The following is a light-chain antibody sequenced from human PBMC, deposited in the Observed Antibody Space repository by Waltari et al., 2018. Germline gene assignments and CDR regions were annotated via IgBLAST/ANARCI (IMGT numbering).Light chain of an antibody. CDR2: DTN. CDR1: TGPITTGQY. J-gene: IGLJ2*01. CDR3: FVSYSGARA. Sequence: QAVVTQEPSLTVSPGGTVPLPCGSSTGPITTGQYPYWFQKKHGQAPKALLFDTNNKYSWTPARFSGSLLGGKAALTLSGAQPEDEADYYCFVSYSGARAFGGGTKLTVL. V-gene: IGLV7-46*01.